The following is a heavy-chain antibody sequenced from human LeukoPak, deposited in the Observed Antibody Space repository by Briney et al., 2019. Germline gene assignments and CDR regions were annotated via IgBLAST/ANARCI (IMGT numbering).Heavy chain of an antibody. V-gene: IGHV1-18*01. D-gene: IGHD4-23*01. J-gene: IGHJ6*03. CDR2: ISAYNGNT. CDR3: ATEVGFGNTLYYYMDV. CDR1: GYTFTSYG. Sequence: GASVKVSCKASGYTFTSYGISWLRQAPGQGLEWMGWISAYNGNTNYAQKLQGRVTMTTDTSTSTAYMELRSLRSDDTAVYYCATEVGFGNTLYYYMDVWGKGTTVTVSS.